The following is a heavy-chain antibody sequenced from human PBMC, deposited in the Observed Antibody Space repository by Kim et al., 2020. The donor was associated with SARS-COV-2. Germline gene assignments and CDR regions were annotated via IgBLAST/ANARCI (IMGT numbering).Heavy chain of an antibody. D-gene: IGHD3-9*01. CDR3: ARSLRLIRYFDWLPFGPDAFDI. V-gene: IGHV3-48*03. Sequence: GGSLRLSCAASGFTFSSYEMNWVRQAPGKGLEWVSYISSSGSTIYYADSVKGRFTISRDNAKNSLYLQMNSLRAEDTAVYYCARSLRLIRYFDWLPFGPDAFDIWGQGTMVTVSS. CDR2: ISSSGSTI. J-gene: IGHJ3*02. CDR1: GFTFSSYE.